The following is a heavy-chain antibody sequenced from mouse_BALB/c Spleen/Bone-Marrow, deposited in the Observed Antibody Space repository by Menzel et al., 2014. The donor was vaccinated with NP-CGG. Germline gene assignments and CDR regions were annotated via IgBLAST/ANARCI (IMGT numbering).Heavy chain of an antibody. CDR2: IDPENGNT. Sequence: VQLQQSGAELVRPGALVKLSCKASGFNIKDYYMHWVKQRPEQGLEWIGWIDPENGNTMYDPKFQGKASITPDTSSNTAYLQLSSLTSEDTAVYYCARWDSSGYVGFAYWGQGTLVTVSA. CDR1: GFNIKDYY. J-gene: IGHJ3*01. V-gene: IGHV14-1*02. D-gene: IGHD3-2*01. CDR3: ARWDSSGYVGFAY.